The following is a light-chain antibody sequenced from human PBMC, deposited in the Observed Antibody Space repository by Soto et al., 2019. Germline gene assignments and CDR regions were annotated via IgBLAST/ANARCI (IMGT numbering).Light chain of an antibody. Sequence: EIVLTQSPGTLSLSPGERATLSCRASQSVSSNYLAWYQQKPGQAPRLLIYGASSRATGIPDRFSGSGSGTYFPITISRQEPEDCAEYYCQQYGSSPPTFGQGTKVEIK. CDR3: QQYGSSPPT. J-gene: IGKJ1*01. CDR1: QSVSSNY. V-gene: IGKV3-20*01. CDR2: GAS.